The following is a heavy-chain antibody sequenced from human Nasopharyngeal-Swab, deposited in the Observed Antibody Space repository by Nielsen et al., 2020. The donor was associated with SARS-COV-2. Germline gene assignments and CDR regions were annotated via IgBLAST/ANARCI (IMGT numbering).Heavy chain of an antibody. Sequence: SETLSLNCTVSGGSISSYYRSWIRQPPGKGLEWIGYIYYSGSTNYNPALKSRVTISVDTSKNQFSLKLSSVTAADTAVYYCAREGGTTVVVGYFDYWGQGTLVTVSS. J-gene: IGHJ4*02. D-gene: IGHD4-17*01. CDR3: AREGGTTVVVGYFDY. V-gene: IGHV4-59*01. CDR1: GGSISSYY. CDR2: IYYSGST.